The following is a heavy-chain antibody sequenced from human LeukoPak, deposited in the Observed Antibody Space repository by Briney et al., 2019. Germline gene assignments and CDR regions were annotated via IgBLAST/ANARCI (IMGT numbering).Heavy chain of an antibody. CDR2: IYYSGST. D-gene: IGHD3-10*01. V-gene: IGHV4-39*01. CDR1: GGSISSSSYY. Sequence: SETLSLTCTVSGGSISSSSYYWGWIRQPPGKGLEWIGSIYYSGSTYYNPSLKSRVTISVDTSKNQFSLKLSSVTAADTAVYYCARRGYYGPGDLSGFDPWGQGTLVTVSS. CDR3: ARRGYYGPGDLSGFDP. J-gene: IGHJ5*02.